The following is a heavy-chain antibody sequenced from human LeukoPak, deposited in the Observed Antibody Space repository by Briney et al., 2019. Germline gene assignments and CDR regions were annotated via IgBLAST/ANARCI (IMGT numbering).Heavy chain of an antibody. CDR2: ISAYNGDT. V-gene: IGHV1-18*01. CDR1: GFTFTSHG. Sequence: GASVKVSCKASGFTFTSHGFTWVRQAPGQGLEWMGWISAYNGDTHSAERFQGRVTLTTDTSTSTAYMELRSLRSDDTAVYYCARDSSGWPVDYWGQGTLVTVSS. D-gene: IGHD6-19*01. CDR3: ARDSSGWPVDY. J-gene: IGHJ4*02.